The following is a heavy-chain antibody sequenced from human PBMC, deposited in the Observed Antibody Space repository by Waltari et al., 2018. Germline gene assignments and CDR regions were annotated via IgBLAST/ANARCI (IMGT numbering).Heavy chain of an antibody. J-gene: IGHJ4*02. V-gene: IGHV1-46*01. D-gene: IGHD3-3*01. CDR3: ARGGGRSYDFWSGYPFDY. Sequence: QVQLVQSGAEVKKPGASVKFSCKASGYTFTSYYMHWVRQAPGQGLEWMGIINPSGGSTSYAQKFQGRVTMTRDTSTSTVYMELSSLRSEDTAVYYCARGGGRSYDFWSGYPFDYWGQGTLVTVSS. CDR1: GYTFTSYY. CDR2: INPSGGST.